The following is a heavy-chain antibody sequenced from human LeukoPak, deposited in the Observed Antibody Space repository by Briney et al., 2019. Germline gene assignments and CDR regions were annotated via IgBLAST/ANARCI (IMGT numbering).Heavy chain of an antibody. V-gene: IGHV4-61*01. D-gene: IGHD4-23*01. J-gene: IGHJ4*02. Sequence: SETLSLTCTVSGGSISSSSYYWSWIRQPPGTGLEWIGYIYYSGSTNYNPSLKSRVTISVDTSKNQFSLKLSSVTAADTAVYYCARSYGGNWGDYFDYWGQGTLVTVSS. CDR1: GGSISSSSYY. CDR3: ARSYGGNWGDYFDY. CDR2: IYYSGST.